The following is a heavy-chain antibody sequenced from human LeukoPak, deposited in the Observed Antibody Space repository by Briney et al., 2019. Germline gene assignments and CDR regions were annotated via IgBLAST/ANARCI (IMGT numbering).Heavy chain of an antibody. CDR2: ISAYNGNT. J-gene: IGHJ4*02. D-gene: IGHD3-22*01. Sequence: ASVKVSCKASGYTFTSYGISWVRQAPGQGLEWMGWISAYNGNTNYAQKLQGRVTMTTDTSTSTAYMELRSLRSDDTAVYYCARDERYDSSGYPFDSWGQGTLVTVSS. CDR3: ARDERYDSSGYPFDS. CDR1: GYTFTSYG. V-gene: IGHV1-18*01.